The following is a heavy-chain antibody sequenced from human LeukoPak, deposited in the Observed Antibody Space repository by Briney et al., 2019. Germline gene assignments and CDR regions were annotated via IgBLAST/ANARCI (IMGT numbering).Heavy chain of an antibody. V-gene: IGHV3-30-3*01. J-gene: IGHJ4*02. CDR2: ISYDGSNK. D-gene: IGHD1-7*01. CDR3: ARDFLELTYYFDY. Sequence: GGSLRPSCAASGFTFSSYAMHWVRQAPGKGLEWVAVISYDGSNKYYADSVKGRFTISRDNSKNTLYLQMNSLRAEDTAVYYCARDFLELTYYFDYWGQGTLVTVSS. CDR1: GFTFSSYA.